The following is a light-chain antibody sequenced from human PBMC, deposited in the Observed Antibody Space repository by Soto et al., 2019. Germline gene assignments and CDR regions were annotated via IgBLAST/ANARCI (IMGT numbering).Light chain of an antibody. CDR2: EVT. J-gene: IGLJ2*01. CDR1: SNDVGGYNF. Sequence: QSALTQPASVSGSPGQSITISCTGSSNDVGGYNFVSWYQQHPGKDPQLLIYEVTNRPSGISDRFSGSRSGNTASLTISGLQPEDEADYYCGSYTSTDSLIFGGGTKLTVL. V-gene: IGLV2-14*01. CDR3: GSYTSTDSLI.